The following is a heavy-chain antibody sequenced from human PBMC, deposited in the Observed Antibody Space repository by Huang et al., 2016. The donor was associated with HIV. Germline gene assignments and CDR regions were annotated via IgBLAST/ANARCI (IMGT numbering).Heavy chain of an antibody. CDR2: ISKNGET. V-gene: IGHV3-21*01. Sequence: EVQLVESGGDLVKVGGSLRLSCVAAGFRFNDHNINWVRQAPGKGLEWVSSISKNGETNYGDSVRGRFTISRDNANKSVYLQMNSLRAEDTAVYYCARRAAVIGMDYWGQGALVTVSS. D-gene: IGHD6-19*01. CDR1: GFRFNDHN. CDR3: ARRAAVIGMDY. J-gene: IGHJ4*02.